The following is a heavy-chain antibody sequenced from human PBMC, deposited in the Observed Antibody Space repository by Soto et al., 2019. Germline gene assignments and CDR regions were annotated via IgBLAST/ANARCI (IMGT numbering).Heavy chain of an antibody. D-gene: IGHD4-17*01. J-gene: IGHJ4*02. Sequence: EVQLLDSGGGFVQPGGSLRLSCAASGYTFSSYVMTWVRVAPGKGLEWVSSISGAGTSKFYADSVKGRFTISRDNSKNILYLEMDSLRAEDTAVYYCAKDLLSTVTTLGHWGQGTLVTVSA. CDR1: GYTFSSYV. CDR3: AKDLLSTVTTLGH. V-gene: IGHV3-23*01. CDR2: ISGAGTSK.